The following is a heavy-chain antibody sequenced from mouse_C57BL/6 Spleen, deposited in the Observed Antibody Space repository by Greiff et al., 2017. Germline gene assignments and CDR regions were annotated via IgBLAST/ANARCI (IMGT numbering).Heavy chain of an antibody. J-gene: IGHJ4*01. CDR1: GFSLTSYG. CDR3: ARNLITTVVATYAMDD. CDR2: IWSGGST. D-gene: IGHD1-1*01. Sequence: VKLMESGPGLVQPSQSLSITCTVSGFSLTSYGVHWVRQSPGKGLEWLGVIWSGGSTDYNAAFISRLSIRKDNSKSQVFFKMNSLQADDTAIYYCARNLITTVVATYAMDDWGQGASVTVAS. V-gene: IGHV2-2*01.